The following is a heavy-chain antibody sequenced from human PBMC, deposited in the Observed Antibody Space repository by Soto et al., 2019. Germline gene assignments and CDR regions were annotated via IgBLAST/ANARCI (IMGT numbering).Heavy chain of an antibody. J-gene: IGHJ6*02. D-gene: IGHD3-10*01. V-gene: IGHV4-30-2*01. CDR3: ARIKNYYGSGSYYGPYLDYYYYGMDA. CDR1: GGSISSGGYS. Sequence: SETLSLTCAVSGGSISSGGYSWSWIRQPPGKGLEWIGYIYHSGSTYYNPSLKSRVTISVDRSKNQFSLKLSSVTAADTAVYYCARIKNYYGSGSYYGPYLDYYYYGMDAWGQGTTVTVSS. CDR2: IYHSGST.